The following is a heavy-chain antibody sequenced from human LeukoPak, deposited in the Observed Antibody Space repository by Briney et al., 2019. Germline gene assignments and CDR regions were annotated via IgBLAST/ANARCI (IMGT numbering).Heavy chain of an antibody. V-gene: IGHV3-11*04. CDR3: AGGRGWLVDY. CDR1: EFTFSDYY. D-gene: IGHD3-22*01. J-gene: IGHJ4*02. CDR2: ISYSGDTI. Sequence: GGSLRLSCAASEFTFSDYYMSWIRQAPGKGLEWVSYISYSGDTIYYADSVKGRFTVSRDNAKNSLYLQMNSLRAEDTAVYFCAGGRGWLVDYWGQGTRVTVSS.